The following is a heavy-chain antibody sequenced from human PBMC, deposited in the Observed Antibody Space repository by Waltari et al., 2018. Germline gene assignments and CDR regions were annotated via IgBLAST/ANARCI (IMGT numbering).Heavy chain of an antibody. Sequence: QVQLVESGGGVVQLGGSLRLSCAASGFTFSLHGMQWVRQAPGKGLEWVAFKRNDGGSEYYAESVKGRFTISRDNSKNMVYLQLYSLRLDDTAVYYCTKGGTSFDFWGQGALVTVSS. D-gene: IGHD1-26*01. CDR1: GFTFSLHG. J-gene: IGHJ4*02. CDR3: TKGGTSFDF. CDR2: KRNDGGSE. V-gene: IGHV3-30*02.